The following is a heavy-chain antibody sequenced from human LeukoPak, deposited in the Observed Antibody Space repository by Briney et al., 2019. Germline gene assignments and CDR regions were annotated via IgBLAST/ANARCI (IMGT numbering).Heavy chain of an antibody. D-gene: IGHD5-12*01. CDR1: GFTFSSYS. CDR3: ARVAGYSGYEPGYFED. J-gene: IGHJ4*02. CDR2: ITSSSSYI. Sequence: GRSLRLSCAASGFTFSSYSMNWVRQAPGKGLEWVSSITSSSSYIYYADSVKGRFTISRDNAKNSLYLHMNSLRAEDTAVYYCARVAGYSGYEPGYFEDWGQGTLVTVSS. V-gene: IGHV3-21*01.